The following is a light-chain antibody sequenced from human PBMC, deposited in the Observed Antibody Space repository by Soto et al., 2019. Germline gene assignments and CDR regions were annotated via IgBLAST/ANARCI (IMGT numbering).Light chain of an antibody. CDR2: DTS. V-gene: IGLV7-46*01. CDR1: PGPVTSTHY. Sequence: QAVVTRDPSLTVSPGGTVTLTCDSSPGPVTSTHYPYWFQQKPGQAPRTLIYDTSNRHSWTPARFSGSLLGGKAALTLSGAQPEDEAEYHCLLSYSGDVVFGGGTKLTVL. J-gene: IGLJ3*02. CDR3: LLSYSGDVV.